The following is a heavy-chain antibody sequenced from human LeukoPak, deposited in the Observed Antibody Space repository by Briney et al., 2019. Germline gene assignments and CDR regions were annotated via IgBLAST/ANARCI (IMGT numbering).Heavy chain of an antibody. CDR2: ISPYRGNR. V-gene: IGHV1-18*01. Sequence: ASVKVSCKTYDYTFISYGITWVRQAPGQGLEWMGWISPYRGNRYYAPKLQGRVTMTRDTSTSTVYMELSSLRSEDTAVYYCARDLDGYNSDYWGQGTLVTVSS. CDR1: DYTFISYG. CDR3: ARDLDGYNSDY. D-gene: IGHD5-24*01. J-gene: IGHJ4*02.